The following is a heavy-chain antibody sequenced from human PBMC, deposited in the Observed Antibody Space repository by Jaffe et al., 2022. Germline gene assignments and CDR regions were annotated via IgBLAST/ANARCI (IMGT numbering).Heavy chain of an antibody. CDR2: ISWNSGSI. Sequence: EVQLVESGGGLVQPGRSLRLSCAASGFTFDDYAMHWVRQAPGKGLEWVSGISWNSGSIGYADSVKGRFTISRDNAKNSLYLQMNSLRAEDTALYYCAKGRFSGGSFPTPDIWGQGTMVTVSS. J-gene: IGHJ3*02. V-gene: IGHV3-9*01. CDR3: AKGRFSGGSFPTPDI. CDR1: GFTFDDYA. D-gene: IGHD2-15*01.